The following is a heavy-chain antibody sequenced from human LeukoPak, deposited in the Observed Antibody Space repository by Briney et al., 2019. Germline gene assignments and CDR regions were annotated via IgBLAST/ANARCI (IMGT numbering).Heavy chain of an antibody. CDR2: INPSSGGT. CDR1: GYTFTSYG. CDR3: ARGPSGSDY. D-gene: IGHD3-10*01. V-gene: IGHV1-2*06. Sequence: GASVKVSCKVSGYTFTSYGISWVRQAPGQGLEWMGRINPSSGGTNYAQKFQGRVTMTRDTSINTAYMDLSSLRSDDTAVYYCARGPSGSDYWGQGTLVTVSS. J-gene: IGHJ4*02.